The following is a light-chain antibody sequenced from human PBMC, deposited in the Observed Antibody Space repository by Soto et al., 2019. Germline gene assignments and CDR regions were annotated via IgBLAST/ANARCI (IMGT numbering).Light chain of an antibody. Sequence: QSVLTHPPSASGTPGQRVTISCSGSSSNIGSNTVNWYQQLPGTAPKLLIYSNNQRPSGVPDRFSGSKSGTSASLAISGLQSEDEADYYCAAWDDSLNGRVFGGGTQVTVL. V-gene: IGLV1-44*01. CDR1: SSNIGSNT. CDR2: SNN. CDR3: AAWDDSLNGRV. J-gene: IGLJ3*02.